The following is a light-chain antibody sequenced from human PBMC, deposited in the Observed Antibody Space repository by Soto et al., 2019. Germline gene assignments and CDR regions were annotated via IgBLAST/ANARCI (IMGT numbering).Light chain of an antibody. J-gene: IGKJ2*01. CDR1: QSVSSSY. V-gene: IGKV3-20*01. Sequence: EIVLTQSPGTLSLSPGERATLSCRASQSVSSSYLAWYQQKPGQAPRLLIYGASSRATGIPDRFSGSGSGTALPLTISRLEPEDFAVYYCQQYGTSPYTLGQGTKLEIK. CDR2: GAS. CDR3: QQYGTSPYT.